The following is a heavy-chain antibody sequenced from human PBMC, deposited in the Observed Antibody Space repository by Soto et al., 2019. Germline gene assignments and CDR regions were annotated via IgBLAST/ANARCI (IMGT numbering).Heavy chain of an antibody. V-gene: IGHV1-18*01. Sequence: ASVKVSCKASGFTFSNYGVVWVRQAPGQGLEWMGGINADSGETNYAQRIQDRVTMTTDTSMSTAYMELRRLRSDDTAVYYCARGYCSGGSCYSLPLTTFYLDVWGKGTTVTVSS. CDR1: GFTFSNYG. CDR3: ARGYCSGGSCYSLPLTTFYLDV. CDR2: INADSGET. J-gene: IGHJ6*03. D-gene: IGHD2-15*01.